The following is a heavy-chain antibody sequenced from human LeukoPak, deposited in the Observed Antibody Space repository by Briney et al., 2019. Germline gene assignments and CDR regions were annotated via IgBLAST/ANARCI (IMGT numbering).Heavy chain of an antibody. Sequence: GGSLRLSCSGSESTSRRNWMHWACQPPERGLEWVFSIKSDGSTTAYADSVKGRFSMSTDSAKNTASLQMNSLRVEDTAMYYCAMDIQGDLFHVRGQGTPVTVSS. CDR2: IKSDGSTT. V-gene: IGHV3-74*01. J-gene: IGHJ4*02. D-gene: IGHD2-2*03. CDR3: AMDIQGDLFHV. CDR1: ESTSRRNW.